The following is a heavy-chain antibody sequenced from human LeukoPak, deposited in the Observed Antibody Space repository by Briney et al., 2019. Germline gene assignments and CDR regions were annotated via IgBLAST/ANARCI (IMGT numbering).Heavy chain of an antibody. Sequence: ASVKVSCKASGYTFTSYAMHWVRQAPGQRLEWMGWISAYNGNTNYAQKLQGRVTMTTDTSTSTAYMELRSLRSDDTAVYYCARDEQLASNWFDPWGQGTLVTVSS. CDR2: ISAYNGNT. J-gene: IGHJ5*02. V-gene: IGHV1-18*01. CDR3: ARDEQLASNWFDP. D-gene: IGHD6-6*01. CDR1: GYTFTSYA.